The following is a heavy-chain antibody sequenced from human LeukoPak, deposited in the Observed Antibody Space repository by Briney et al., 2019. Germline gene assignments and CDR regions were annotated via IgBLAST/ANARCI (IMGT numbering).Heavy chain of an antibody. CDR1: GGSISNYY. J-gene: IGHJ6*03. Sequence: SETLSLTCTVSGGSISNYYWSWIRQPPGKGLEWIGYISYIGSTKYNPSLRSRVTISEDTSKKQFSLKLSSVTAADTAVYYCAGSYHYYMDVWGKGTTVTVSS. V-gene: IGHV4-59*01. CDR3: AGSYHYYMDV. CDR2: ISYIGST.